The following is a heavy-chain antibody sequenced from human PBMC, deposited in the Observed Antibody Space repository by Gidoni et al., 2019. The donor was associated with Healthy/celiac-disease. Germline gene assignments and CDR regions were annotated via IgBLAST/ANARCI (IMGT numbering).Heavy chain of an antibody. D-gene: IGHD1-26*01. CDR2: ISSSSSYI. J-gene: IGHJ4*02. CDR1: GFTLSSYS. CDR3: ARQVGATLY. V-gene: IGHV3-21*01. Sequence: EVQLVESGGGLVKPGGSLRLSCAASGFTLSSYSMNWVRQAPGKGLEWVSAISSSSSYIYYADSVKGRCTISRDNAKNSLYLQMNSLRAEDTAVYYCARQVGATLYWGQGTLVTVSS.